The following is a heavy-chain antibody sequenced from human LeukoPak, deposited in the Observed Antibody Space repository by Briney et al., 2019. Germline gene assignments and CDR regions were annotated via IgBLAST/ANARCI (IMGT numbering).Heavy chain of an antibody. V-gene: IGHV1-8*01. D-gene: IGHD3-3*01. J-gene: IGHJ4*02. CDR3: ARDPEQYYDFWSGPPAYYFDY. CDR2: MNPNSGNT. Sequence: ASVKVSCKASGYTFTSYDINWVRQATGQGLEWMGWMNPNSGNTGYAQKFQGRVTMTRNTSISTAYMELSRLRSDDTAVYYCARDPEQYYDFWSGPPAYYFDYWGQGTLVTVSS. CDR1: GYTFTSYD.